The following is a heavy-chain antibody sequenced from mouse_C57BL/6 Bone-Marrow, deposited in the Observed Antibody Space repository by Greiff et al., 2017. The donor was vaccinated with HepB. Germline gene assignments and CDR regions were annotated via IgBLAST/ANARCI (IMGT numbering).Heavy chain of an antibody. CDR3: AREVFITTVGYAMDY. J-gene: IGHJ4*01. D-gene: IGHD1-1*01. V-gene: IGHV1-82*01. CDR1: GYAFSSSW. Sequence: QVQLKESGPELVKPGASVKISCKASGYAFSSSWMNWVKQRPGKGLEWIGRIYPGDGDTNYNGKFKGKATLTADKSSSTAYMQLSSLTSEDSAVYFCAREVFITTVGYAMDYWGQGTSVTVSS. CDR2: IYPGDGDT.